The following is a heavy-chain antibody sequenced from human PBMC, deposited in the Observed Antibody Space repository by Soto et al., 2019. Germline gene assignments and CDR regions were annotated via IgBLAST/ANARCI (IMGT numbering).Heavy chain of an antibody. Sequence: QVHLQQWGAGLLKPSETLSLTCAVYGGSFSGYYWSWIRQPPGKGLEWIGEINHSGSTNYNPSLKSRVTISVDTSKNQFSLKLSSVTAADTAVYYCARQITMVRGVTLYGMDVWGQGTTVTVSS. CDR1: GGSFSGYY. V-gene: IGHV4-34*01. CDR2: INHSGST. J-gene: IGHJ6*02. CDR3: ARQITMVRGVTLYGMDV. D-gene: IGHD3-10*01.